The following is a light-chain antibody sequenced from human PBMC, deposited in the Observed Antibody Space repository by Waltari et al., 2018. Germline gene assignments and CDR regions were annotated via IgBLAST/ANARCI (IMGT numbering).Light chain of an antibody. J-gene: IGLJ1*01. Sequence: QSALTQPASVSGSPGQSITISCTGTSSDVGTYDYVSWYQQHPGKAPKLMIYDVTKRPSGIANRGSGSKSGNTASLTISGLQAEDEADYYCSSYTTSSTVYVFGTGTKVTVL. CDR1: SSDVGTYDY. V-gene: IGLV2-14*03. CDR2: DVT. CDR3: SSYTTSSTVYV.